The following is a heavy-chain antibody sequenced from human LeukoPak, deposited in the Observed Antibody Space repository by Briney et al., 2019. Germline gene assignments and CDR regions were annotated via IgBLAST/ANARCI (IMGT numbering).Heavy chain of an antibody. V-gene: IGHV3-7*01. J-gene: IGHJ4*02. CDR2: IKQDGSKK. Sequence: GGSLRLSCVASGFPFSSYWMTWVRQAPGKGLEWVANIKQDGSKKSYVDSVKGRFTISRDNAKNSLYLQMNSLRAEDTAVYYYARGAYYYEDWGQGTLVTVSS. CDR3: ARGAYYYED. D-gene: IGHD3-22*01. CDR1: GFPFSSYW.